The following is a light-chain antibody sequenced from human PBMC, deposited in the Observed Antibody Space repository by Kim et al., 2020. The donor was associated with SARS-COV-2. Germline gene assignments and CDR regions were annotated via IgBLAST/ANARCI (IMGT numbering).Light chain of an antibody. CDR3: QVWDNAIYHRL. CDR1: VIGIQA. Sequence: PGQTARITGGGNVIGIQAVHWYQHKPGQAPLLAMFYDTYLPSVIPYRISGSKSGNTATLTISRVEAGDEADYYCQVWDNAIYHRLFGGRTQLTVL. V-gene: IGLV3-21*04. CDR2: YDT. J-gene: IGLJ2*01.